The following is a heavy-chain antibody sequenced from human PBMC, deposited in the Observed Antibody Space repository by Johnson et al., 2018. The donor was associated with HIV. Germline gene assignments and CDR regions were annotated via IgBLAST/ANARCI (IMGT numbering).Heavy chain of an antibody. D-gene: IGHD2-8*02. CDR3: AKDPIVLVVYAISAFDI. Sequence: EVQLVESGGGVVQPGRSLSLSCAASGFTFSSYWMSWVRQAPGKGLEWVSAISGSGGSTYYADSVKGRFTISRDNSKNTLYLQMNSLRAEDTAVYYCAKDPIVLVVYAISAFDIWGQGTMVTVSS. CDR2: ISGSGGST. J-gene: IGHJ3*02. CDR1: GFTFSSYW. V-gene: IGHV3-23*04.